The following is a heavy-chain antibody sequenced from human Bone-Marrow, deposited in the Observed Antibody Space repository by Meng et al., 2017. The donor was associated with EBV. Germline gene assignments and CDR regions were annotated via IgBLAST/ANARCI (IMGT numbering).Heavy chain of an antibody. V-gene: IGHV3-11*01. CDR1: GFIFSDSY. D-gene: IGHD1-26*01. CDR3: ARGSGRWTFDY. Sequence: QVQWVESGGGLVKPGGSLRLSCAASGFIFSDSYMTWIRQTPGKGLEWISYISNSGTTIKYADSVKGRFTISRDNAKNSLYLQLNSLRVDDTAVYYCARGSGRWTFDYWGQGTLVTVSS. CDR2: ISNSGTTI. J-gene: IGHJ4*02.